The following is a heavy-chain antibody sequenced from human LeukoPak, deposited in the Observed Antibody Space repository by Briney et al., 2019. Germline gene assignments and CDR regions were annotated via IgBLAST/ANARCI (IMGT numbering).Heavy chain of an antibody. Sequence: GSLRLSCAASGFTFSSYGMHWVRQAPGKGLEWVAVISYDGSNKYYADSVKGRFTISRDNSKNTLYLQMNSLRAEDTAVYYCAKVGRYGSGSYYSYYYYGMGVWGQGTTVTVSS. J-gene: IGHJ6*02. D-gene: IGHD3-10*01. CDR1: GFTFSSYG. CDR3: AKVGRYGSGSYYSYYYYGMGV. V-gene: IGHV3-30*18. CDR2: ISYDGSNK.